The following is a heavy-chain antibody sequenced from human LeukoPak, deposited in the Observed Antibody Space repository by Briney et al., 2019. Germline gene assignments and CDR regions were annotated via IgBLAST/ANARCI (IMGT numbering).Heavy chain of an antibody. CDR2: INSDGSST. CDR3: AGSKYSGSYSDY. D-gene: IGHD1-26*01. Sequence: GGSLRLSCAASGFTFSSYWMHWVRHAPGKGLVWVSRINSDGSSTSYADSVKGRFTISRDNAKNTLYLQMNSLRTEDTAVYYCAGSKYSGSYSDYWGRGTLVTVSS. V-gene: IGHV3-74*01. J-gene: IGHJ4*02. CDR1: GFTFSSYW.